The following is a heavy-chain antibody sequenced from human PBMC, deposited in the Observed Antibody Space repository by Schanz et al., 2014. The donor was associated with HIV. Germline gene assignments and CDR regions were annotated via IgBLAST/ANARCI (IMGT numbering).Heavy chain of an antibody. Sequence: QVQLVQSGAEVKKPGSSVKVSCKASGYSFTAYYMHWVRQAPGQGLEWMGGIIPNFATASYAQKFQGRVTITADESTTTAYMELSSLRYDDTAVYYCAREPSFSGLDVWGQGTTVIVSS. V-gene: IGHV1-69*01. CDR1: GYSFTAYY. CDR2: IIPNFATA. D-gene: IGHD6-6*01. J-gene: IGHJ6*02. CDR3: AREPSFSGLDV.